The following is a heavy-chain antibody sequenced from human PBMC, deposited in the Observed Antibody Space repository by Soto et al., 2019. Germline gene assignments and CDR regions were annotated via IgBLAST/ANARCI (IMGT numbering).Heavy chain of an antibody. J-gene: IGHJ4*02. CDR2: ISSTSTTL. CDR3: AKGTYSSSPGGFDY. D-gene: IGHD6-6*01. CDR1: GFTFSVYT. V-gene: IGHV3-48*01. Sequence: GGSLRLSCEASGFTFSVYTMHWVRQGPGKGLEWVSSISSTSTTLYYTDSVKGRFTISRDNAKSSLYLQLNSLTAEDTAIYYCAKGTYSSSPGGFDYWGQGILVTVSS.